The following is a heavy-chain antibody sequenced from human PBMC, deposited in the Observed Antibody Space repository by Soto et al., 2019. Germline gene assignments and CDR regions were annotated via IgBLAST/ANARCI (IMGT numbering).Heavy chain of an antibody. CDR2: MNPHSGNT. D-gene: IGHD3-3*01. CDR1: GYTFTSSD. J-gene: IGHJ5*02. V-gene: IGHV1-8*01. Sequence: QVQLVQSGAEVKKPGASVKVSCKASGYTFTSSDITWVRQATGQGLEWMGWMNPHSGNTGYAQKFQGRVTMTRNTSIVPAYMELSSQRSEDTAVYYWARGWVSRRRITIFGVVMGSYWFDPWGQGTLVTVSS. CDR3: ARGWVSRRRITIFGVVMGSYWFDP.